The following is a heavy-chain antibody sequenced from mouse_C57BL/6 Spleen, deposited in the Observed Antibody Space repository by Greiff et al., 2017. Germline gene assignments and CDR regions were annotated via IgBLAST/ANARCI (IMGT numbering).Heavy chain of an antibody. J-gene: IGHJ2*01. CDR1: GFTFSSYG. V-gene: IGHV5-6*01. CDR3: ARHPGYYFGY. Sequence: EVQLVESGGDLVKPGGSLKLSCAASGFTFSSYGMSWVRQTPDKRLEWVATISSGGSYTYYPDSVKGRFTISRDNAKNTLYLQMSSLKSEDTAMYYCARHPGYYFGYWGQGTTLTVSS. CDR2: ISSGGSYT.